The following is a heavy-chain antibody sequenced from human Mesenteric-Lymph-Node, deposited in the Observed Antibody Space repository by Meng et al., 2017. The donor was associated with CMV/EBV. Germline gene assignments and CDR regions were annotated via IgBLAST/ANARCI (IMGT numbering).Heavy chain of an antibody. CDR2: ISFDGNRR. D-gene: IGHD1-26*01. CDR3: VRDPEESTNYYGHFDY. V-gene: IGHV3-30-3*01. CDR1: GFMFSNYA. Sequence: GGSLRLSCAASGFMFSNYAMHWVRQAPGKGLEWVAVISFDGNRRYYTDSVQVRFTISRDNSKSTLYLQMDSLRAEGTAVYYCVRDPEESTNYYGHFDYWGMGTLVTVSS. J-gene: IGHJ4*02.